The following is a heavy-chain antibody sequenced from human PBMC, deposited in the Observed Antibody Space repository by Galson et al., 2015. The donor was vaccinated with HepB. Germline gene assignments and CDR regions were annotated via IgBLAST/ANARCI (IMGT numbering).Heavy chain of an antibody. J-gene: IGHJ4*02. Sequence: SVKVSCKASGFTFTSSAMQWVRQARGQRLEWIGWIVVGSGNTNYAQKFQERVTITRDMSTSTAYMELSSLRSEDTAVYYCAAVLSSYSSGWYDMGPMGVDYWGQGTLVTVSS. V-gene: IGHV1-58*02. CDR3: AAVLSSYSSGWYDMGPMGVDY. CDR1: GFTFTSSA. CDR2: IVVGSGNT. D-gene: IGHD6-19*01.